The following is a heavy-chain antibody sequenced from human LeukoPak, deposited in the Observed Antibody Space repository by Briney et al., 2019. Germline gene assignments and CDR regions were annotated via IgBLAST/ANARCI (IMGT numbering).Heavy chain of an antibody. CDR3: ASGLLSSSSFFDY. CDR1: GGSMSSYW. D-gene: IGHD3-22*01. CDR2: IDPDGSHQ. J-gene: IGHJ4*02. V-gene: IGHV3-7*01. Sequence: LTCSVSGGSMSSYWATWVRQAPGKGLEWVANIDPDGSHQYYVDSVKGRFTISKDNAKNSLYLQMNSLRAEDTAVYYCASGLLSSSSFFDYWGQGTLVTVSS.